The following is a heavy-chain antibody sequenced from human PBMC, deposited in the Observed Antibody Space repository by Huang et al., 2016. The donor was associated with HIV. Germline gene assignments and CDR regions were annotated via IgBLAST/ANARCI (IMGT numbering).Heavy chain of an antibody. Sequence: QVQLVQSGAEVKKPGASVKISCKASGYTFTTYHMPWGRKAPGQGLEWTGMINPSVASTRYAQTFQGRVTMTSDTSTSTVYMELSSLTPEDTAVYYCARALLLFGLGSPLDFWGQGSLVTVSS. D-gene: IGHD3-10*01. V-gene: IGHV1-46*01. CDR1: GYTFTTYH. CDR3: ARALLLFGLGSPLDF. J-gene: IGHJ4*02. CDR2: INPSVAST.